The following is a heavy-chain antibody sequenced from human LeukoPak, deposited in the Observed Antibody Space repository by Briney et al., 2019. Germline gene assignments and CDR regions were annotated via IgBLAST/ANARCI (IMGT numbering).Heavy chain of an antibody. CDR1: GGSFSGYY. V-gene: IGHV4-34*01. CDR2: INHSGST. D-gene: IGHD3-3*01. Sequence: PSETLSLTCAVYGGSFSGYYWSWIRQPPGKGLEWIGEINHSGSTNYNPFLKSRVTISVDTSKNQFSLKLSSVTAADTAVYYCARDLLPGRHFGVVPTTDYWGQGTLVTVSS. J-gene: IGHJ4*02. CDR3: ARDLLPGRHFGVVPTTDY.